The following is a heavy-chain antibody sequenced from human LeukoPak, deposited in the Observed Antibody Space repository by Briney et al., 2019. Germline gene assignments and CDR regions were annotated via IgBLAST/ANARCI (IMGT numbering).Heavy chain of an antibody. CDR2: IYYSGST. CDR1: GGSISSGGYS. V-gene: IGHV4-30-4*07. J-gene: IGHJ4*02. CDR3: ARASYSYDINGWVPFDY. Sequence: SETLSLTCAVSGGSISSGGYSWSWIRQPPGKGLEWIGYIYYSGSTYYNPSLKSRVTISVDTSKNQFSLRLSSVTAADTAVYYCARASYSYDINGWVPFDYWGQGTLVTVSS. D-gene: IGHD3-22*01.